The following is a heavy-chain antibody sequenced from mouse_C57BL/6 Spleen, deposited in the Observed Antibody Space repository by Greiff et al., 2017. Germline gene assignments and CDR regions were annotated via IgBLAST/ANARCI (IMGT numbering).Heavy chain of an antibody. Sequence: QVHVKQPGAELVMPGASVTLSCKASGYTFTSYSMHWVKQRPGQGLEWIGVIDPSDSYTNYNHKFKGKSTLTVGKSSSTAYMPLSSLTSEDSAVYYCASGSSPGGFAYWGQGTLVTVSA. CDR2: IDPSDSYT. CDR3: ASGSSPGGFAY. CDR1: GYTFTSYS. V-gene: IGHV1-69*01. J-gene: IGHJ3*01.